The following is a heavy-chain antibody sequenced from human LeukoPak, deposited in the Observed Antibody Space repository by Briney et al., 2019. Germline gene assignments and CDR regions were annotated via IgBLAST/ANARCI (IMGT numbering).Heavy chain of an antibody. D-gene: IGHD4-17*01. CDR1: GFIFSNYA. Sequence: PGGSLRLSCAASGFIFSNYAMRWVRQASGKGLDWGAVISFDGSNIYYADSAKGRFTISRDNSKNTLYLQMNSLRAEDTAVYYCARDRPGDYSPYHYMDVWGKGTTVTVSS. CDR2: ISFDGSNI. V-gene: IGHV3-30*04. J-gene: IGHJ6*03. CDR3: ARDRPGDYSPYHYMDV.